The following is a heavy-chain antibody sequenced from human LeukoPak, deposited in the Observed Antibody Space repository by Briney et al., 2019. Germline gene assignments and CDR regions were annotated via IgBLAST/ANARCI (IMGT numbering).Heavy chain of an antibody. Sequence: SETLSLTCTVSGGSISSTYDHWDWIRQPPGKGLEWMGSIRYSGTTYYNPSLKGRVTIFVDTSNNQFSLRLRSVTAADTPVYYCARRLHYFDYWGQGSLVTVSS. V-gene: IGHV4-39*01. D-gene: IGHD2-21*02. CDR1: GGSISSTYDH. J-gene: IGHJ4*02. CDR2: IRYSGTT. CDR3: ARRLHYFDY.